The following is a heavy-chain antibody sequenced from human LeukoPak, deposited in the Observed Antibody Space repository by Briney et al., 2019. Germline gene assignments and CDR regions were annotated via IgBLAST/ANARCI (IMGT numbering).Heavy chain of an antibody. D-gene: IGHD6-19*01. CDR3: AKSSGWNYYYYYMDV. J-gene: IGHJ6*03. CDR1: GFTFSNYG. CDR2: ISSSSSYI. Sequence: GGSLRLSCAASGFTFSNYGMNWVRQAPGKGLEWVSSISSSSSYIYYADSVRGRFTISRDNAKNSLYLQMNSLRAEDTAVYYCAKSSGWNYYYYYMDVWGKGTTVIASS. V-gene: IGHV3-21*01.